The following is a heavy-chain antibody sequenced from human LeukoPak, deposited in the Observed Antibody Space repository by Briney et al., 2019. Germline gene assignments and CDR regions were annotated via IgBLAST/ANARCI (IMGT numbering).Heavy chain of an antibody. Sequence: SETLSLTCTVSGGSITSNNFYWGWIRQPPGKGLEWIGTVYHTGITHYNPSLKSRITISVDTSKNQFSLKLSSVTAADTAVYYCARGLVDTAMVTLYYYYYMDVWGKGTTVTVSS. CDR3: ARGLVDTAMVTLYYYYYMDV. D-gene: IGHD5-18*01. V-gene: IGHV4-39*07. CDR2: VYHTGIT. J-gene: IGHJ6*03. CDR1: GGSITSNNFY.